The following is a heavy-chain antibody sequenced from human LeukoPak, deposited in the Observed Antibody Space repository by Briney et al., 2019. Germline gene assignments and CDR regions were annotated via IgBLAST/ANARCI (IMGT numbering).Heavy chain of an antibody. CDR1: GGTFSSYA. D-gene: IGHD4-17*01. CDR2: IIPILGIA. J-gene: IGHJ6*02. V-gene: IGHV1-69*04. CDR3: ARAGTVTTPTGYYYGMNV. Sequence: GASVKVSCKASGGTFSSYAISWVRQAPGQGLEWMGRIIPILGIANYAQKFQGRVTITADKSTSTAYMELSSLRSEDTAVYYCARAGTVTTPTGYYYGMNVWGQGTTVTVSS.